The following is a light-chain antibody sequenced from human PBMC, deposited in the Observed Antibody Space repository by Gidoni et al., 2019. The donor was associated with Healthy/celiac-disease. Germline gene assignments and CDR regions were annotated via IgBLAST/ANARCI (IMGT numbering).Light chain of an antibody. Sequence: EIVMTQSPATLSVSPGERATLSCRASQSVSSNLAWYQQKPGQAPRLLIEGASTRATGIPARVSGSGSGTEFTLTISSLQSEDCAVYYWQQYNNWPRTFGQGTKVEIK. CDR1: QSVSSN. V-gene: IGKV3-15*01. CDR2: GAS. CDR3: QQYNNWPRT. J-gene: IGKJ1*01.